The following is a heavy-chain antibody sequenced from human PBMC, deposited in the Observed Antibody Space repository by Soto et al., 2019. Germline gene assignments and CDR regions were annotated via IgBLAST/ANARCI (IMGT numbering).Heavy chain of an antibody. Sequence: GVSMRLSRAASGFTFSSYSVSWVRQAPGKGLEWVANINQAGSEINYADSVKGRFTISRDNAKNSLFLQMDSLRAEDTAVYYCARQHSGSYYFDYWGRGTLVTVSS. CDR3: ARQHSGSYYFDY. CDR2: INQAGSEI. J-gene: IGHJ4*02. D-gene: IGHD1-26*01. CDR1: GFTFSSYS. V-gene: IGHV3-7*03.